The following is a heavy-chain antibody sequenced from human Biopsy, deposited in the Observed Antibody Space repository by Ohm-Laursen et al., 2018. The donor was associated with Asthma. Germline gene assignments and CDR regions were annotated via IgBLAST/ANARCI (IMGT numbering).Heavy chain of an antibody. J-gene: IGHJ3*01. V-gene: IGHV1-3*04. CDR3: ARTYYDFLTGQVKDVFGV. CDR1: GYNFISFA. D-gene: IGHD3-9*01. CDR2: VNTGNGDT. Sequence: GSSVKVSCKVSGYNFISFAIHWVRQAPGQRLEWMGWVNTGNGDTKHSQKFQGRVTITRDTSASTAYMELRSLRSEDTATYYCARTYYDFLTGQVKDVFGVWGQGTMVTVSS.